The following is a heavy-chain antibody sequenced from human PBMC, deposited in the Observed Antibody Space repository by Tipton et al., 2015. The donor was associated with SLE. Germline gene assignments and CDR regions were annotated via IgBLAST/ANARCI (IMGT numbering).Heavy chain of an antibody. D-gene: IGHD3-3*01. V-gene: IGHV4-38-2*02. J-gene: IGHJ4*02. CDR3: AGHEDTIPTND. CDR2: LSHSGTT. CDR1: GFSIITDFS. Sequence: TLSLTCTVSGFSIITDFSWGWIRQHPGEGLEWIGSLSHSGTTNYYPSLKSRVTMSVATSKNQFSLKLTSVTAADTAVYYCAGHEDTIPTNDWGQGTLVTVSS.